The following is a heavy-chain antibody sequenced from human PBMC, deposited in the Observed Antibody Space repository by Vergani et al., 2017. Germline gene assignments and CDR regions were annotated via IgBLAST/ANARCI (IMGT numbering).Heavy chain of an antibody. J-gene: IGHJ4*02. CDR3: AGPQGTSAYYYGGFDY. D-gene: IGHD3-22*01. CDR2: ISGGGDTS. V-gene: IGHV3-23*01. CDR1: GFTFNNFA. Sequence: VQLLESGGGLVQSGGSLRLSCAASGFTFNNFAMTWVRQAPGMGLEWISTISGGGDTSHYADSVKGRFTISRDNSKNTLSLQMNSLTAEDTAIYYCAGPQGTSAYYYGGFDYWGQGILVTVSS.